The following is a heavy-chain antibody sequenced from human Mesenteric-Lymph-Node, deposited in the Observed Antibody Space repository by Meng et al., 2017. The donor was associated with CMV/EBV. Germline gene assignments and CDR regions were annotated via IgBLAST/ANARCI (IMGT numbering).Heavy chain of an antibody. V-gene: IGHV3-74*01. D-gene: IGHD3-22*01. Sequence: GGSLRLSCAVSGFTFSPYWIHWVRQAPGKGLVWVSRINSDGSGTSYADSVKGRFTISRDNAKNTLYLQMNGLRAEDTAVYYCGLRYDSGASYYWGQGTLVTVSS. CDR1: GFTFSPYW. CDR3: GLRYDSGASYY. J-gene: IGHJ4*02. CDR2: INSDGSGT.